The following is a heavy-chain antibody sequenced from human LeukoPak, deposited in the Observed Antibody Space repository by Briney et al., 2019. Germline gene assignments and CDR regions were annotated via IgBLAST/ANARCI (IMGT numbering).Heavy chain of an antibody. CDR3: ARDQEYYYVDY. V-gene: IGHV4-39*07. D-gene: IGHD3-10*02. J-gene: IGHJ4*02. CDR1: GGSISSSSYY. Sequence: SETLSLTCTVSGGSISSSSYYWGWIRQPPGKGLEWIGSIYYSGSTFYNPSLKSRVTISVDTSKNQFSLKLSSVTAADTAVYYCARDQEYYYVDYWGQGTLVTVSS. CDR2: IYYSGST.